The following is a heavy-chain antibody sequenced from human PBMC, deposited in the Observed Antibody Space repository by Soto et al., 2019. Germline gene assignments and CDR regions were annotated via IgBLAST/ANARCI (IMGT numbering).Heavy chain of an antibody. J-gene: IGHJ4*02. CDR3: ARDRLPADTQGLDY. CDR2: INPNSGGT. Sequence: GASVKVSCKASGYTFTGYYMHWVRQAPGQGLEWMGWINPNSGGTNYAQKFQGWVTMTRDTSISTAYMELSRLRSEDTAVYYCARDRLPADTQGLDYWGQGTLVTVSS. D-gene: IGHD2-2*01. V-gene: IGHV1-2*04. CDR1: GYTFTGYY.